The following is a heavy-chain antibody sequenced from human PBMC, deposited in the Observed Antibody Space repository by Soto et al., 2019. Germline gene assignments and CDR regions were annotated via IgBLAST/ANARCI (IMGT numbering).Heavy chain of an antibody. V-gene: IGHV1-18*01. Sequence: QVQLVQSGAEVKKPGASVKVSCKASGYTFTNDGIHWVRQAPGQRLEWLGGTSTYNGNTNYAQNLQGRVTMTKDASTSTAYVEVRRLRADDTAVYYCARDLNDYWGQGTLVTVSS. J-gene: IGHJ4*02. CDR2: TSTYNGNT. CDR3: ARDLNDY. CDR1: GYTFTNDG.